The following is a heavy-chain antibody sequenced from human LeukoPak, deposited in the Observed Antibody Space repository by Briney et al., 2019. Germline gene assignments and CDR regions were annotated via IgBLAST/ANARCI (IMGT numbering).Heavy chain of an antibody. CDR2: ISSSSSTI. Sequence: PRGSLRLSCAASGFTFSSYSMNWVRQAPGKGLEWVSYISSSSSTIYYADSVKGRFTISRDNAKNSLYLQMNSLRAEDTAVYYCARDALVRGVNAFDIWGQGTMVTVSS. J-gene: IGHJ3*02. V-gene: IGHV3-48*01. D-gene: IGHD3-10*01. CDR3: ARDALVRGVNAFDI. CDR1: GFTFSSYS.